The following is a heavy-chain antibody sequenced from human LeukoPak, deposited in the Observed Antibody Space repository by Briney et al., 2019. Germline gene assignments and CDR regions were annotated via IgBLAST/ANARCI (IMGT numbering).Heavy chain of an antibody. CDR1: GGSFSGYY. D-gene: IGHD3-22*01. CDR2: INHSGST. V-gene: IGHV4-34*01. CDR3: ARAITMIVVVGDAFDI. Sequence: SETLSLTCAVYGGSFSGYYWSWIRQPPGKGLEWIGEINHSGSTNYNPSLKSRVTISVDTSKNQFSLKLSSVTAADTAVYYCARAITMIVVVGDAFDIWGQGTMVTVSS. J-gene: IGHJ3*02.